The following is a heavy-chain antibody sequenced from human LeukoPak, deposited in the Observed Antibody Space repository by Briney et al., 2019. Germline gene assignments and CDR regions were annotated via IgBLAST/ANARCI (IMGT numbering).Heavy chain of an antibody. CDR1: GGTFSSYA. J-gene: IGHJ3*02. V-gene: IGHV1-69*13. D-gene: IGHD1-14*01. Sequence: SVKVSCKASGGTFSSYAISWVRQAPGQGLEWMGGIIPIFGTANYAQKFQGRVTITADESTSTAYMELSSLRSEDTAVYYCAKYLTGDKDAFDIWGQGTMVTVSS. CDR3: AKYLTGDKDAFDI. CDR2: IIPIFGTA.